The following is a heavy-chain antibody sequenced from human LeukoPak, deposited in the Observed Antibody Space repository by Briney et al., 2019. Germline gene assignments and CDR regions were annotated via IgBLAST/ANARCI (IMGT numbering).Heavy chain of an antibody. V-gene: IGHV1-46*01. D-gene: IGHD6-19*01. Sequence: GASVKVSCKASGYTFTSYGISWVRQAPGQGLEWMGIINPSGGSTSYAQKFQGRITMTRDTSTSTVYMELSSLRSEDTAVYYCARDRRPDENSSGWYYYYYYMDVWGKGTTVTISS. J-gene: IGHJ6*03. CDR1: GYTFTSYG. CDR2: INPSGGST. CDR3: ARDRRPDENSSGWYYYYYYMDV.